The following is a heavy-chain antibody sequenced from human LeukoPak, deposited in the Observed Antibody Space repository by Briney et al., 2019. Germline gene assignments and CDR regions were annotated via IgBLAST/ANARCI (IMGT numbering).Heavy chain of an antibody. CDR1: GFTFSSYS. CDR3: ARVGSSTSCYGY. CDR2: ISSSSSYI. J-gene: IGHJ4*02. D-gene: IGHD2-2*01. V-gene: IGHV3-21*01. Sequence: GGSLRLSCAASGFTFSSYSMNWVRQAPGKGLEWVSSISSSSSYIYYADSVKGRFTISRDNAKNSLYLQMNSLGAEDTAVYYCARVGSSTSCYGYWGQGTLVTVSS.